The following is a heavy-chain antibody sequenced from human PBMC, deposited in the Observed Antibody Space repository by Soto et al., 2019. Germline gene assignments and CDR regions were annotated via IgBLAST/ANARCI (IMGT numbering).Heavy chain of an antibody. CDR1: GFSFDSYW. J-gene: IGHJ1*01. D-gene: IGHD2-2*01. CDR3: TRGPRASSGGTGAY. Sequence: EVQLVESGGGLVQPGGSLRLSCVASGFSFDSYWMHWVRQAPGQGPMWVSRIDYDGTTTNYADSVKGRFTISRDNAKSTLYLQMNSLRPEDTAVYYCTRGPRASSGGTGAYWGKGTLVTVSS. CDR2: IDYDGTTT. V-gene: IGHV3-74*01.